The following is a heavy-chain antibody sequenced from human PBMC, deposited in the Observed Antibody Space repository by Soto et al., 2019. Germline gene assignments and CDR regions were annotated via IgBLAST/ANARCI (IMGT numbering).Heavy chain of an antibody. Sequence: SVKVSCEASGGTFSSYAISWVRQAPGRGLEWMGGIIPIFGTANYAQKFQGRVTITADESTSTAYMELSSLRSEDTAVYYCARPENTAPAMIDIWGQGTMVTVSS. V-gene: IGHV1-69*13. J-gene: IGHJ3*02. D-gene: IGHD5-18*01. CDR1: GGTFSSYA. CDR3: ARPENTAPAMIDI. CDR2: IIPIFGTA.